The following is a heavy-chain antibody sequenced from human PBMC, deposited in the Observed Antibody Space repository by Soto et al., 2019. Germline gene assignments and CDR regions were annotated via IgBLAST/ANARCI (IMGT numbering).Heavy chain of an antibody. Sequence: SETLSLTCTVSGGSISSYYWSWIRHPPGKGLEWIGYIYYSGSTNYNPSLKSRVTISVDTSKNQFSLKLSSVTAADTAVYYCARRKYSSDFYYYYYYMDVWGKGTTVTVSS. CDR2: IYYSGST. CDR1: GGSISSYY. CDR3: ARRKYSSDFYYYYYYMDV. V-gene: IGHV4-59*08. J-gene: IGHJ6*03. D-gene: IGHD6-19*01.